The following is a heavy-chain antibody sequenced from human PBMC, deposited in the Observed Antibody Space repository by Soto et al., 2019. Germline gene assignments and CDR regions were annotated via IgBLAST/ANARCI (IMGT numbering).Heavy chain of an antibody. J-gene: IGHJ6*02. CDR3: ARDLWGYCGTDCYPLDV. CDR2: MYNTGST. Sequence: QVQLQESGPGLVKPSATLSLTCTVSGVSISRYYWSWIRQPPGKGLEWIGYMYNTGSTVYNPSFKSRVTISVDTSKNQFSLKLNSVTAADTAVYYCARDLWGYCGTDCYPLDVWGQGTTVTVSS. D-gene: IGHD2-21*02. CDR1: GVSISRYY. V-gene: IGHV4-59*01.